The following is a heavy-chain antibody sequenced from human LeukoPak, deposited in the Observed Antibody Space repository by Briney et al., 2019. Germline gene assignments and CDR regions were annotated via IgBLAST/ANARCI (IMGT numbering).Heavy chain of an antibody. Sequence: GASVKVSCKASGYTFTSYYIHWVRQAPGQGLEWMGIINPSGGSTTYAQKFQGRVAMTRDTSTSRVYMEVSSLRSEDTAVYYCARVKGCTNGVCRNWFDPWGQGTLVTVSS. CDR1: GYTFTSYY. CDR2: INPSGGST. CDR3: ARVKGCTNGVCRNWFDP. D-gene: IGHD2-8*01. V-gene: IGHV1-46*01. J-gene: IGHJ5*02.